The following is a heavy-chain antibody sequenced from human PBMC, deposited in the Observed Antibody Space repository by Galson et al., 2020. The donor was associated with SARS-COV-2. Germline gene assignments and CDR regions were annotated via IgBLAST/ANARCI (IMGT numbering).Heavy chain of an antibody. J-gene: IGHJ4*02. CDR3: ATGGTVITLGDS. Sequence: GGSLRLSCAASGFPFNIYAMHWVRQAPGKGLEWVAVISYDETNKSYADSVKGRFTISRDNSKSTLYLHMNSLRPEDTAVYYCATGGTVITLGDSWGQGTLVIVSS. CDR2: ISYDETNK. V-gene: IGHV3-30*04. D-gene: IGHD3-16*01. CDR1: GFPFNIYA.